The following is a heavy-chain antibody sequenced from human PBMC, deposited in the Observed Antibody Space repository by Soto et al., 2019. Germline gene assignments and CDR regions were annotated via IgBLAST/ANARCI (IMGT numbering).Heavy chain of an antibody. J-gene: IGHJ5*02. V-gene: IGHV4-39*01. CDR1: GGSISSSSYY. Sequence: QLQLQESGPGLVKPSETLSLTCTVSGGSISSSSYYWGWIRQPPGKGLEWIGSIYYSGSTYYNPSLKSRVTISVDTSKNQFSLKLSSVPAADTAVYYCARLPNSSSWRNWFDPWGQGTLVTVSS. CDR2: IYYSGST. CDR3: ARLPNSSSWRNWFDP. D-gene: IGHD6-13*01.